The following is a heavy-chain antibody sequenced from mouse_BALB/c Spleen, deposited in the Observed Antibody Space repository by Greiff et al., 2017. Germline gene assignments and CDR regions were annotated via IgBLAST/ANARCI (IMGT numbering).Heavy chain of an antibody. D-gene: IGHD2-4*01. J-gene: IGHJ3*01. Sequence: VQLKQSGGGLVKPGGSLKLSCAASGFTFSSYTMSWVRQTPEKRLEWVATISSGGSYTYYPDSVKGRFTISRDNAKNTLYLQMSSLKSEDTAMYYCTREHDYDGWFAYWGQGTLVTVSA. CDR2: ISSGGSYT. CDR1: GFTFSSYT. V-gene: IGHV5-6-4*01. CDR3: TREHDYDGWFAY.